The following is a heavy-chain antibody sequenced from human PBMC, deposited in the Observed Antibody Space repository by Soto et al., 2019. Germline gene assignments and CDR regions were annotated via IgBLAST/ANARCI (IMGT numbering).Heavy chain of an antibody. CDR2: ISYDGSNK. CDR1: VFTFSSYG. D-gene: IGHD6-6*01. Sequence: GGSLVVSCASSVFTFSSYGMHWVRQAPGKGLEWVAVISYDGSNKYYADSVKGRFTISRDNSKNTLYLQMNSLRAEDTAVYYCAKSLAARPHYYYGMDVWGQGTTVTVSS. V-gene: IGHV3-30*18. J-gene: IGHJ6*01. CDR3: AKSLAARPHYYYGMDV.